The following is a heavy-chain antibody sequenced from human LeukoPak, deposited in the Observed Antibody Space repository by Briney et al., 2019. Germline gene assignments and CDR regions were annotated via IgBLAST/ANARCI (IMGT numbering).Heavy chain of an antibody. D-gene: IGHD3-22*01. V-gene: IGHV3-23*01. CDR1: GFTFSSYA. CDR2: TSGDGGAT. Sequence: GGSLRLSCAASGFTFSSYAMSWVRQSTGKGLEWVSSTSGDGGATYYSNSVKGRVTISRDNSRNTLYLQMNSLRAEDTAVYYCAKDRPNYYGSNGHYYRRDGDYWGQGTLVTVSS. CDR3: AKDRPNYYGSNGHYYRRDGDY. J-gene: IGHJ4*02.